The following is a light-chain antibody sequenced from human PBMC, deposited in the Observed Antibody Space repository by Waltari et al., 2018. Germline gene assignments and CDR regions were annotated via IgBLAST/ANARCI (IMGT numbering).Light chain of an antibody. CDR2: WAS. CDR1: QSGFYNSNNNNY. V-gene: IGKV4-1*01. J-gene: IGKJ1*01. CDR3: RQYYSAPHT. Sequence: DIVITQSPDFLAVSQGARATINCKSSQSGFYNSNNNNYITWYQKKAGHPPKLLSYWASTRGSGVPDRFRGSASGTDFTLTISSLQPEDVAVYYCRQYYSAPHTFGQGTRVEI.